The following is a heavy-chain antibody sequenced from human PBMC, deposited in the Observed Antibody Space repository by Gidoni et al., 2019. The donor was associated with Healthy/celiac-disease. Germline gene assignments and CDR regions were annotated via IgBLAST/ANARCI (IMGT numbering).Heavy chain of an antibody. CDR1: GFTFYAYA. CDR2: ISWNSGSI. CDR3: AKDITSSGYYTDAFDI. Sequence: EVQLVESGVGLVQPGWSLRPSCAALGFTFYAYAMHWVRQAPGKGLEWVSGISWNSGSIGYADSVKGRFTISRDNAKNSLYLQMNSLRAEDTALYYCAKDITSSGYYTDAFDIWGQGTMVTVSS. D-gene: IGHD3-22*01. V-gene: IGHV3-9*01. J-gene: IGHJ3*02.